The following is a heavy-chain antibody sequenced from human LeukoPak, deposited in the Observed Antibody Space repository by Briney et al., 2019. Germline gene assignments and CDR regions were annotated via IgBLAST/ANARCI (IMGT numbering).Heavy chain of an antibody. Sequence: GGSLRLSCAASGFTFSSYAMSWVRQAPGKGLEWVSSITSSGAATYYADSVKGRFTISRDNAKNTLYLQMNSLKAEDTAVYYCARATYHYGSGSYYRGVDYWGQGTLVTVSS. J-gene: IGHJ4*02. D-gene: IGHD3-10*01. CDR2: ITSSGAAT. V-gene: IGHV3-23*01. CDR1: GFTFSSYA. CDR3: ARATYHYGSGSYYRGVDY.